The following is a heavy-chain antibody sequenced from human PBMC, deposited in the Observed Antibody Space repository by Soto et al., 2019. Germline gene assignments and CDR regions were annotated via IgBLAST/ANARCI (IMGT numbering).Heavy chain of an antibody. CDR2: IYYSGST. J-gene: IGHJ4*02. V-gene: IGHV4-59*01. CDR1: GCSISSYY. Sequence: SSETLSLTCTFSGCSISSYYWSWIRQPPGKGLEWIGYIYYSGSTNYNPSLNSRVTISVHASKNQFSLELTSVTAADTAVYYCARGIGHCSRTSCYSPYYFDYWGQGTLVTVS. CDR3: ARGIGHCSRTSCYSPYYFDY. D-gene: IGHD2-2*02.